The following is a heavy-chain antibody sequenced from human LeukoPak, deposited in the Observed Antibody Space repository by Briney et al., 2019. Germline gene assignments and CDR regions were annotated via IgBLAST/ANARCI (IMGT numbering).Heavy chain of an antibody. J-gene: IGHJ4*02. CDR2: INSDGSTT. Sequence: GGSLRLSCAASGFTFSNYWMHWVRQAPGKGLVWVSRINSDGSTTTYADSVKGRFTISRDNAKNTLYPQVNSLRAEDTAVYYCARGPSYSSSWYGLDSWGQGTLVTVSS. V-gene: IGHV3-74*01. D-gene: IGHD6-13*01. CDR1: GFTFSNYW. CDR3: ARGPSYSSSWYGLDS.